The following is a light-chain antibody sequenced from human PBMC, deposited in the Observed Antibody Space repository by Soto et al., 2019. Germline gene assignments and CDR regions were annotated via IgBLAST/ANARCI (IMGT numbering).Light chain of an antibody. V-gene: IGLV1-40*01. CDR1: SSKIGAGYD. Sequence: QAVVTQPPSVSGAARQRVTSSCTGSSSKIGAGYDVHWYQQIPGTAPKLLIYGNSNRPSGVPDRFSGSKSGTSASLAITGLQAEDEADYYCQSYDSSLSGLVFGGGTKLTVL. CDR2: GNS. J-gene: IGLJ2*01. CDR3: QSYDSSLSGLV.